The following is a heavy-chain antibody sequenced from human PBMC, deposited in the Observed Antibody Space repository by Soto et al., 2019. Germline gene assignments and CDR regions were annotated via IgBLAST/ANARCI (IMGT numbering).Heavy chain of an antibody. CDR2: IYYSGST. V-gene: IGHV4-59*01. CDR1: GGSISSYY. J-gene: IGHJ6*02. CDR3: ARGGGLYDFCSGYPNCPPYGMDV. D-gene: IGHD3-3*01. Sequence: PETPTLTRTVYGGSISSYYWSWIRQPPGKGLEWIGYIYYSGSTNYNPSLKSRVTISVDTSKNQFSLKLSSVTAADTAVYYCARGGGLYDFCSGYPNCPPYGMDVRGQGTTVTFS.